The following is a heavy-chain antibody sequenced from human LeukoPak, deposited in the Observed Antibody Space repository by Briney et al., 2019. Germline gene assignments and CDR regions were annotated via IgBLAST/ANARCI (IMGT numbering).Heavy chain of an antibody. D-gene: IGHD3-3*01. CDR1: GFTFSSYW. J-gene: IGHJ4*02. CDR3: AKDISDFWSGYLGYFDY. CDR2: ISWNSGSI. Sequence: PGGSLRLSCAASGFTFSSYWMSWVRQAPGKGLEWVSGISWNSGSIGYADSVKGRFTISRDNAKNSLYLQMNSLRAEDTAVYYCAKDISDFWSGYLGYFDYWGQGTLVTVSS. V-gene: IGHV3-9*01.